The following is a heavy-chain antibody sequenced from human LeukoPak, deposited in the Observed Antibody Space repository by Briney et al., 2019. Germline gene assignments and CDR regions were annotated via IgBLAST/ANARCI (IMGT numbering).Heavy chain of an antibody. J-gene: IGHJ4*02. V-gene: IGHV3-7*01. CDR2: IKEDGSQQ. CDR1: GFPFSGYW. CDR3: PRSLDY. Sequence: TGGSLRLSCAASGFPFSGYWMDWVRQAPGMGMEWVANIKEDGSQQYYADSVKGRFTISRDNAKNSPYLQMNSLRVEDTAIYYCPRSLDYLGQGALVTVSS.